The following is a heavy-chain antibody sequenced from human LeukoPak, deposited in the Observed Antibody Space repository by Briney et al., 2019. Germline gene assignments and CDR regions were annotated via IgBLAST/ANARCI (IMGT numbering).Heavy chain of an antibody. V-gene: IGHV3-30*03. D-gene: IGHD2-2*01. CDR1: GFTFSSYG. Sequence: GGSLRLSCEASGFTFSSYGMHWVRQAPGKGLEWVAIISYDGNNKYYADSVKGRFTISRDNSKNTLYLQMNSLRAEDTAVYYCARPPPSCSSTSCYQHYWGQGTLVTVSS. J-gene: IGHJ4*02. CDR2: ISYDGNNK. CDR3: ARPPPSCSSTSCYQHY.